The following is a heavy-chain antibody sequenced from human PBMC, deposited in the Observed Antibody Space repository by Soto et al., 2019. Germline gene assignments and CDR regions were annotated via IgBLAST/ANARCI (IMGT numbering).Heavy chain of an antibody. J-gene: IGHJ4*02. CDR1: GFTFSRDR. Sequence: EVQLVESGGGLVQPGGSLRLSCAASGFTFSRDRMHWVRQAPGKGLVWVSHINSDGSSTSYADSVNGRFTISRDNAKNTLYLQMNSLRAEDTAVYYCARGLRWGLFDYWGREPWSPSPQ. CDR2: INSDGSST. V-gene: IGHV3-74*01. CDR3: ARGLRWGLFDY. D-gene: IGHD4-17*01.